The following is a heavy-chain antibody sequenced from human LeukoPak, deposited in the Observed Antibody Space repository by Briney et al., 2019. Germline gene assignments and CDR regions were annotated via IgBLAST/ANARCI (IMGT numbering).Heavy chain of an antibody. CDR2: IKEDGSDK. CDR1: EFTFGNFW. J-gene: IGHJ4*02. Sequence: PGGSLRLSCAASEFTFGNFWMTWVRQAPGKGLEWVANIKEDGSDKYYADSVKGRFTISRDNARTSLYLQMNSLRAEDTAVYYCARDYRARLDYWGQGTLVTVSS. CDR3: ARDYRARLDY. V-gene: IGHV3-7*01.